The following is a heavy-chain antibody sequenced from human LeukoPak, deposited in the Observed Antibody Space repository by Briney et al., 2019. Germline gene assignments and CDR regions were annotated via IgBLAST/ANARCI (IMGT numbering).Heavy chain of an antibody. CDR1: GFTFSNYA. Sequence: QAGGSLRLSCAASGFTFSNYAVHWVRQAPGKGLEWVAVISYDGSNKYYADSVKGRFTISRDNSKNTLYVLMNSLRAVDTAVYYCARGGPYCSSTSCYSTTDGFDYWGQGTLVTVSS. V-gene: IGHV3-30-3*01. CDR3: ARGGPYCSSTSCYSTTDGFDY. CDR2: ISYDGSNK. D-gene: IGHD2-2*01. J-gene: IGHJ4*02.